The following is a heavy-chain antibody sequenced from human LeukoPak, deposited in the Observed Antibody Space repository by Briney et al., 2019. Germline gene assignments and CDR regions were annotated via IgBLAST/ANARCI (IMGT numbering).Heavy chain of an antibody. CDR2: IYPGDSDT. Sequence: GESLKISCKASGYYFSVYWIGWVRQMPGKGLEWMGIIYPGDSDTRYSPSFQGQATISADTSITTAYLQWSSLKASDSAMYYCVRPSDRGATSLDYWGQGTLVTVSS. D-gene: IGHD1-26*01. CDR1: GYYFSVYW. V-gene: IGHV5-51*01. J-gene: IGHJ4*02. CDR3: VRPSDRGATSLDY.